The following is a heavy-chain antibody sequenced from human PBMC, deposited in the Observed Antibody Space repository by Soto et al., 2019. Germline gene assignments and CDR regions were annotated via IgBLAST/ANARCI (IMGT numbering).Heavy chain of an antibody. J-gene: IGHJ4*02. Sequence: GGSLRLSCAAPGFTFSSYSMNWVRQAAGKGLEWVSYISNSSSTIYYADSVKGRFTISRDNAKNSLYLQMNSLRAEDTAVYYCANPVGASTIDYWGQGTLVTVSS. CDR3: ANPVGASTIDY. CDR2: ISNSSSTI. V-gene: IGHV3-48*01. D-gene: IGHD3-16*01. CDR1: GFTFSSYS.